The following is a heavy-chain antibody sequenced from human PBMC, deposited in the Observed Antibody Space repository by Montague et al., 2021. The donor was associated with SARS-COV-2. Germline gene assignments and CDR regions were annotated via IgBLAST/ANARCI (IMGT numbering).Heavy chain of an antibody. CDR3: ARGIPIAAALINWFDP. Sequence: SETRSLTCTVSGGSISSYYWSWIRQPPGKGLEWIGYIYYSGSTNYNPSLKSRVTISVDTSKNQFSLKLSSVTAADTAVYYCARGIPIAAALINWFDPWGQGTLVTVSS. D-gene: IGHD6-13*01. CDR1: GGSISSYY. V-gene: IGHV4-59*01. J-gene: IGHJ5*02. CDR2: IYYSGST.